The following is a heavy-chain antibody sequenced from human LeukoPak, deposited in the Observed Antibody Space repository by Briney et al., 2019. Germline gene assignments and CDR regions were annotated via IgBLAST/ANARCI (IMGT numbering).Heavy chain of an antibody. V-gene: IGHV3-30-3*01. D-gene: IGHD2-21*02. CDR2: ISYDGSNK. Sequence: GRSLRLSCAASGFTFSSYAMHWVRQAPGKGLEWVAVISYDGSNKYYADSVKGRFTISRDNSKNTLYLQMNSLRAEDTAVYYCAREHIAVVTAIPSHYYYYGMDVWGQGTTVTVSS. CDR1: GFTFSSYA. CDR3: AREHIAVVTAIPSHYYYYGMDV. J-gene: IGHJ6*02.